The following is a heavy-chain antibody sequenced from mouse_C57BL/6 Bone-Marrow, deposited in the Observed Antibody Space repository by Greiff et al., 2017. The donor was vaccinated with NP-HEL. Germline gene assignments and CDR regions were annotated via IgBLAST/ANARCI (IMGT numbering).Heavy chain of an antibody. CDR3: ARSGYVDV. CDR1: GYAFTNYL. CDR2: INPGSGGT. V-gene: IGHV1-54*01. J-gene: IGHJ1*03. Sequence: QVQLQQSGAELVRPGTSVKVSCKASGYAFTNYLIEWVKQRPGQGLEWIGVINPGSGGTNYNEQFKGKATLTADKSSSTAYMQLSSLTSEDSAVYFCARSGYVDVWGTGTTVTVSS.